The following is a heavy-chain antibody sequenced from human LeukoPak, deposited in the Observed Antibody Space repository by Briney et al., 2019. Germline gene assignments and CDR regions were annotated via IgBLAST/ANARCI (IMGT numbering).Heavy chain of an antibody. CDR3: ARAIVTPSGYVWYFDL. D-gene: IGHD3-3*01. CDR2: IYYSGSI. J-gene: IGHJ2*01. Sequence: PSETLSLTCTVSGGSISSGGYWWSWIRQYPGKGLEWIGYIYYSGSIYYNPSLRSRVTTSVDTSQNQYSLKLNSVTAADTAVYYCARAIVTPSGYVWYFDLWGRGTLVTVSS. V-gene: IGHV4-31*03. CDR1: GGSISSGGYW.